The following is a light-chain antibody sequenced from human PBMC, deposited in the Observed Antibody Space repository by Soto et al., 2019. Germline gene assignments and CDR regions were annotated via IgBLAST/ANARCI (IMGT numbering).Light chain of an antibody. CDR1: QAIHSY. J-gene: IGKJ3*01. Sequence: DMQITKSPSSLSASVGVRVTITCRASQAIHSYLNWYQQKPGKAPNLLIFATSTLQSGVPSRFSGSGSGTDFTLTISSMKPEDFATYYFQQRETFGPGTKVDIK. CDR2: ATS. CDR3: QQRET. V-gene: IGKV1-39*01.